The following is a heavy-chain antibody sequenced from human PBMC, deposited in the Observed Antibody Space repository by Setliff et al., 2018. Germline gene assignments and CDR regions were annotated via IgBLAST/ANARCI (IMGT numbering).Heavy chain of an antibody. CDR1: GGSISSYY. CDR3: ARSSYYASGNSHNYYMDV. V-gene: IGHV4-59*08. J-gene: IGHJ6*03. Sequence: PSETLSLTCNVSGGSISSYYWTWIRQPPGKGLEWIGYFYHSWSTNYNPSLKGRVTMTSDTSRNRLSLKLTSVSAADTAIYYCARSSYYASGNSHNYYMDVWGKGTAVTVSS. D-gene: IGHD3-10*01. CDR2: FYHSWST.